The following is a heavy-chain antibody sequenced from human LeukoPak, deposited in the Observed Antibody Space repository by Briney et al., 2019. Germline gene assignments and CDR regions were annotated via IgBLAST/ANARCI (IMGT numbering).Heavy chain of an antibody. CDR2: ISSSSSYI. CDR3: ARDFVYGSGSYPFDY. J-gene: IGHJ4*02. CDR1: GFTFSSYS. V-gene: IGHV3-21*01. D-gene: IGHD3-10*01. Sequence: GGSLRLSCAASGFTFSSYSMNWVRQAPGKGLEWVSSISSSSSYIYYADSVKGRFTISGDNAKNSLYLQMNSLRAEDTAVYYCARDFVYGSGSYPFDYWGQGTLVTVSS.